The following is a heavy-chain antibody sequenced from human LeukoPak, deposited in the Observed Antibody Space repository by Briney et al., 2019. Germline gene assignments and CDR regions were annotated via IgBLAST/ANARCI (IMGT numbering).Heavy chain of an antibody. CDR1: GGSFSGYY. J-gene: IGHJ4*02. V-gene: IGHV4-34*01. Sequence: PSETLSLTCAVYGGSFSGYYWRWIRQPPGKGLEWIGEINHSESTNYNPSLKSRVTISVDTSKNQFSLKLSSVTASDTALYYCARQYWEGRGYYGGYHFDYWGQGTLVTVSS. D-gene: IGHD6-25*01. CDR2: INHSEST. CDR3: ARQYWEGRGYYGGYHFDY.